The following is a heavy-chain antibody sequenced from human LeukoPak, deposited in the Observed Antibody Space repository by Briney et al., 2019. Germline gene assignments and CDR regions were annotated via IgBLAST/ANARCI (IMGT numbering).Heavy chain of an antibody. Sequence: PSETLSLTCTVSGYSISSGYYWGWIRQPPGKGLEWIGRSRPATEDYATPVKGRFTISRDDSKNMVYLQMSSLLADDTAVYYCVWSSVWEKRFYLDYWGQGTLVTVSS. V-gene: IGHV4-38-2*02. CDR3: VWSSVWEKRFYLDY. D-gene: IGHD1-26*01. CDR2: SRPATE. CDR1: GYSISSGYY. J-gene: IGHJ4*02.